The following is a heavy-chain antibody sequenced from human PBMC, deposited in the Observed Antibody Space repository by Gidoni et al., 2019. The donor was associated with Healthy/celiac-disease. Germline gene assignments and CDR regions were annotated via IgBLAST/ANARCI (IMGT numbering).Heavy chain of an antibody. D-gene: IGHD3-3*02. J-gene: IGHJ3*02. V-gene: IGHV5-51*01. Sequence: EVQLVQSGAEVKKPGASLKISCKGSGYSFTSYWIGWVRQMPGKGLEWMGIIYPGDSDTRYSPSFQGQVTISADKSISTAYLQWSSLKASDTAMYYCARGNRIFGGSWDAFDIWGQGTMVTVSS. CDR1: GYSFTSYW. CDR3: ARGNRIFGGSWDAFDI. CDR2: IYPGDSDT.